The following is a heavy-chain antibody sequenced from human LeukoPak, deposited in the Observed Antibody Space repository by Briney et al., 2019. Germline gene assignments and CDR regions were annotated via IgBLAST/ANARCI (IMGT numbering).Heavy chain of an antibody. Sequence: GASVKVSCKASGYTFTGYYMHWVRQAPGQGLEWMGWINPNSGGTNYAQKFQGRVTITADKSTSTAYMELSSLRSEDTAVYYCARASRSKKSFDYWGQGTLVTVSS. CDR3: ARASRSKKSFDY. CDR2: INPNSGGT. J-gene: IGHJ4*02. CDR1: GYTFTGYY. V-gene: IGHV1-2*02.